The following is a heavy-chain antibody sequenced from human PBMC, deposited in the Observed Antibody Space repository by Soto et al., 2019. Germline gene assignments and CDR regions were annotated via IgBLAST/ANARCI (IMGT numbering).Heavy chain of an antibody. CDR1: GYTFTGYA. CDR3: VWGSYRYTEVSDY. CDR2: INAGNGNT. J-gene: IGHJ4*02. D-gene: IGHD3-16*02. V-gene: IGHV1-3*01. Sequence: QVQLVQSGAEVKKPGASVKVSCKASGYTFTGYAIHWVRQAPGQRLEWMGWINAGNGNTKYSQKFQGRVTITRDTSASTAYMELSSLRSEDPAVYYCVWGSYRYTEVSDYWGQGTLVTVSS.